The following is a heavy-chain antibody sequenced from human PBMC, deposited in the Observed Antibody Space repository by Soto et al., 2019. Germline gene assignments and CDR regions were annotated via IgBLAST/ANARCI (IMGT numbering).Heavy chain of an antibody. CDR3: ARGDYGQYDAYNWFDP. CDR2: VCAGGRI. V-gene: IGHV4-34*02. Sequence: QVRLQEWGAGLVRPSETLSLTCAVYGGSFNNYCWSWIRQPPGKGLEWIGEVCAGGRINYSSTLKRDLRIAEEGSKNQFSLRLTSVTDADTAVYYCARGDYGQYDAYNWFDPWGQGNLVIVAS. D-gene: IGHD3-10*01. J-gene: IGHJ5*02. CDR1: GGSFNNYC.